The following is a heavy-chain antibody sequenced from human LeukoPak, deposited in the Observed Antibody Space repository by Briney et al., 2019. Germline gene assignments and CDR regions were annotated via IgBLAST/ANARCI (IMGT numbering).Heavy chain of an antibody. CDR2: IYYSGTT. CDR1: GGSISSNGYY. V-gene: IGHV4-39*01. CDR3: ARHGDGSGTYSYYSLDY. J-gene: IGHJ4*02. Sequence: SGTLSLTCSVSGGSISSNGYYWGWLRQPPGKGLEWIGTIYYSGTTYYNPSLKSRVTISVDTSKNQFSLNLTSVTAPDTAVYYCARHGDGSGTYSYYSLDYWGQGTLVTASS. D-gene: IGHD3-10*01.